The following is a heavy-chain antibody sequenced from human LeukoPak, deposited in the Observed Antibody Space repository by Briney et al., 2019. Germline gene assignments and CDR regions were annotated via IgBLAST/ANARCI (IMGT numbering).Heavy chain of an antibody. CDR2: INAGNGNT. V-gene: IGHV1-3*01. CDR1: GYTFTSYA. CDR3: ARDGYCSGGSCYPRWALDI. D-gene: IGHD2-15*01. Sequence: ASVKVSCKASGYTFTSYAMHWVRQAPGQRLEWMGWINAGNGNTKYSQKFQGRVTITRDTSASTAYMELSSLRSEDTAVYYCARDGYCSGGSCYPRWALDIWGQGTMVTVSS. J-gene: IGHJ3*02.